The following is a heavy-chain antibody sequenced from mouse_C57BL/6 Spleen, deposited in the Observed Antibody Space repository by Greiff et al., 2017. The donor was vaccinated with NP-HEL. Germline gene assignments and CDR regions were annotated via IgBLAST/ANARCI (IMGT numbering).Heavy chain of an antibody. CDR3: ARSGRDSSGYGYFDY. CDR1: GYTFTDYY. Sequence: VQLQQSGPELVKPGASVKISCKASGYTFTDYYMNWVKQSHGKSLEWIGDINPNNGGTSYNQKFKGKATLTVDKSSSTAYMELRSLTSEDSAVYYCARSGRDSSGYGYFDYWGQGTTLTVSS. CDR2: INPNNGGT. J-gene: IGHJ2*01. V-gene: IGHV1-26*01. D-gene: IGHD3-2*02.